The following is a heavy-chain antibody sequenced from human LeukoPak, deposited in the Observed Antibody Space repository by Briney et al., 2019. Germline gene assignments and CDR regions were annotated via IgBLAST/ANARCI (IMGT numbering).Heavy chain of an antibody. CDR1: GYTFTSYG. J-gene: IGHJ5*02. CDR2: ISAYNGNT. D-gene: IGHD2-2*02. Sequence: GASVKVSCKASGYTFTSYGISWVRQAPGQGLEWMGWISAYNGNTNYAQKLQGRVTMTTDTSTSTAYMELRSLRSDDTAVYYCARDRGPDIVVAPAAIPSPLNWFDPWGQGTLVTVSS. V-gene: IGHV1-18*01. CDR3: ARDRGPDIVVAPAAIPSPLNWFDP.